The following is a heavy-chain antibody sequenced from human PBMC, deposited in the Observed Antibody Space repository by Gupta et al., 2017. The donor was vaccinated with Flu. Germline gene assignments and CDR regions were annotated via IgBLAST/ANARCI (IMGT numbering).Heavy chain of an antibody. J-gene: IGHJ5*02. CDR3: ARDLPRYVVVAATLTGFDP. V-gene: IGHV1-2*02. CDR2: INPNSGGT. Sequence: QVQLVQSGAEVKKPGASVKVSCKASGYTFTGYSMHWVRQAPGQGLEWMGWINPNSGGTNYAQKFQGSVTMTRDTSISTAYMELSRLRSDDTAVYYCARDLPRYVVVAATLTGFDPWGQGTLVTVSS. D-gene: IGHD2-15*01. CDR1: GYTFTGYS.